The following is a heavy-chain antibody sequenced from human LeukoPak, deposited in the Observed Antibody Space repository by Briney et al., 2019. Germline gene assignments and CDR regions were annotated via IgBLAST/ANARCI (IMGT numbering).Heavy chain of an antibody. J-gene: IGHJ4*02. CDR3: ARGGGRNDSSGYAD. V-gene: IGHV4-59*01. CDR1: GGSISSYY. CDR2: IYYSGST. D-gene: IGHD3-22*01. Sequence: SETLSLTCTVSGGSISSYYWSWIRQPPGKGLEWIWYIYYSGSTNYDPSLKSRVTISVDTSKNQFSLKLSSVTAADTAVYYCARGGGRNDSSGYADWGQGTLVTVSS.